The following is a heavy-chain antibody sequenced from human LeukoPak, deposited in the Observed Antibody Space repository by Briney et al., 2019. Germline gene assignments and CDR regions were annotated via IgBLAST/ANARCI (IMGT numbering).Heavy chain of an antibody. CDR3: ARDHRSIAVAGWFDP. CDR1: GFTFSSYS. J-gene: IGHJ5*02. V-gene: IGHV3-48*02. CDR2: ISSSSSTI. Sequence: GGSLRLSCAASGFTFSSYSMNWVRQAPGKGLEWVSYISSSSSTIYYADSVKGRFTISRDSAKNSLYLQMNSLRDEDTAVYYCARDHRSIAVAGWFDPWGQGTLVTVSS. D-gene: IGHD6-19*01.